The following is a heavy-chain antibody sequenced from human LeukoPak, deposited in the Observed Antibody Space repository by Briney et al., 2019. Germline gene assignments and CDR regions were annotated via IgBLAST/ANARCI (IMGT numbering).Heavy chain of an antibody. V-gene: IGHV3-30-3*01. Sequence: GGSLRLSCAASGFTFSNYAMHWVRQAPGKGLEWVAVISYDGSDKHYADSVKGRFTISRDNSKNTLYLQMNSLRTEDTAVYYCAREAESYYGSGGARGFDPWGQGTLVPVSS. CDR1: GFTFSNYA. CDR3: AREAESYYGSGGARGFDP. CDR2: ISYDGSDK. J-gene: IGHJ5*02. D-gene: IGHD3-10*01.